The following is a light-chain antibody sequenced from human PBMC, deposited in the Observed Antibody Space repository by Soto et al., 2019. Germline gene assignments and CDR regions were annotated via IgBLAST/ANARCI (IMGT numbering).Light chain of an antibody. Sequence: IQMTPSPSSLSASVGDRVTITFQAGPNIRHYLNWYQHKPGEAPKLLIYDASNLETGVPSRFSGGGSGTHFTLTISTLQPEDFSTYSCQQYDNLPLTFGGGTKVESK. CDR1: PNIRHY. J-gene: IGKJ4*01. CDR3: QQYDNLPLT. CDR2: DAS. V-gene: IGKV1-33*01.